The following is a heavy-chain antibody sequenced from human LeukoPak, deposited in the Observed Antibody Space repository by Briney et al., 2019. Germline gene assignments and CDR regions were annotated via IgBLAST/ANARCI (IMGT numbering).Heavy chain of an antibody. CDR3: ARDRHYYDRFPYYYYGMDV. CDR2: ISYDGSNK. CDR1: GFTFSSYA. J-gene: IGHJ6*02. V-gene: IGHV3-30-3*01. Sequence: GGSLGLSCAASGFTFSSYAMHWVRQAPGKGLEWVAVISYDGSNKYYADSVKGRFTISRDNSKNTLYLQMNSLRAEDTAVYCCARDRHYYDRFPYYYYGMDVWGQGTTVTVSS. D-gene: IGHD3-22*01.